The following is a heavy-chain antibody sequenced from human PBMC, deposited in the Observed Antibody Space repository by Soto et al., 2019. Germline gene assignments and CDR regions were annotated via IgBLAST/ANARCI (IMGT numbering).Heavy chain of an antibody. Sequence: QVQLVESGGGVVQPGGCLRLSCVASGFTFSNYGMHWVRQAPGKGLEWVAVIWYDGGYKFADSVKGRFTISRENSKNTLYLQMNSLRAEDKAVYYCARDQSGYKYLGDDWGQGTLVTASS. V-gene: IGHV3-33*01. CDR2: IWYDGGYK. D-gene: IGHD5-12*01. CDR3: ARDQSGYKYLGDD. CDR1: GFTFSNYG. J-gene: IGHJ4*02.